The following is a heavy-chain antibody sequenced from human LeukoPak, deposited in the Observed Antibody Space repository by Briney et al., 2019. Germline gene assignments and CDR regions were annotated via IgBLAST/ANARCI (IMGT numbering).Heavy chain of an antibody. CDR2: IYPDDSDT. CDR3: AREVGEGDAFDI. V-gene: IGHV5-51*01. D-gene: IGHD3-10*01. J-gene: IGHJ3*02. Sequence: GESLKISCKASGYSFTSYWICWVRQMPGKGLEWMGIIYPDDSDTKYSPSFQGQVTISADKSISTAYLQWSSLEASDTAMYYCAREVGEGDAFDIWGQGTMVAVSS. CDR1: GYSFTSYW.